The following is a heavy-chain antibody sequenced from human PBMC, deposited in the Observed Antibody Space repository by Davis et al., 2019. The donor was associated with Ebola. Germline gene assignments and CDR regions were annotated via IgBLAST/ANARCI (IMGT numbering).Heavy chain of an antibody. V-gene: IGHV4-30-4*01. Sequence: SETLSLTCSVSGASISDGDYYWSWIRQPPGKGLEWIAYMFYSGTTNYNPSLQSRVIISVDTSKNQFSLKRSSVTAADTAVYYCARVYSSGWYGWFDPWGPGTLVTVSA. J-gene: IGHJ5*02. CDR2: MFYSGTT. CDR3: ARVYSSGWYGWFDP. D-gene: IGHD6-19*01. CDR1: GASISDGDYY.